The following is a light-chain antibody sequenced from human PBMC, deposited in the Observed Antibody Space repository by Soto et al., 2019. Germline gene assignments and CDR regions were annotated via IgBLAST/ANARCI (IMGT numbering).Light chain of an antibody. CDR1: SSDAGGYNY. CDR2: EVT. Sequence: QSALTQPPSASGSPGQSVTISCTGTSSDAGGYNYVSWYQQHPGKAPKLLIYEVTNRPSGVPDRFSGSKSGNTASLTVSGLLAEDEADYYCNSYAGSNNCVFGTGTKVTGL. V-gene: IGLV2-8*01. CDR3: NSYAGSNNCV. J-gene: IGLJ1*01.